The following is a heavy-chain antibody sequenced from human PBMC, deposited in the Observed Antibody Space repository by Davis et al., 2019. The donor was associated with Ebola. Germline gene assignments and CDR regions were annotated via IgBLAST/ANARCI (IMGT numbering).Heavy chain of an antibody. CDR2: IYSGGST. CDR3: ARSSSDWLFPFDY. D-gene: IGHD3-9*01. V-gene: IGHV3-53*01. CDR1: GFTVSSNY. Sequence: GESLKISCAAPGFTVSSNYMSWVRQAPGKGLEWVSVIYSGGSTEYADSVKGRFTISRDNSKNTLYLRMNSLRAEDTAVYYCARSSSDWLFPFDYWSQGTLVTVSS. J-gene: IGHJ4*02.